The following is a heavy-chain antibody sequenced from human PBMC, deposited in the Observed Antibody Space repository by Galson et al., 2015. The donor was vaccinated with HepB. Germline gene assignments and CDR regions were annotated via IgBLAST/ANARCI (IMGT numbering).Heavy chain of an antibody. J-gene: IGHJ4*02. D-gene: IGHD5-12*01. V-gene: IGHV3-21*01. CDR2: ISSSSSYI. Sequence: SLRLSCAASGFTFSSCSMNWVPQAPGKGLEWVSSISSSSSYIYYADSVKRRFTISRDNAKNSLYLQMNSLRAEDTAVYYCASCSGYECWTSRYWGQGTLVTVSS. CDR1: GFTFSSCS. CDR3: ASCSGYECWTSRY.